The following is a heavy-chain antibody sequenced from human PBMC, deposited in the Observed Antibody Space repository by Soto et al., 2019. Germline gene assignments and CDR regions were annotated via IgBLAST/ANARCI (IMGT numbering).Heavy chain of an antibody. CDR2: ISSISSTI. V-gene: IGHV3-48*01. CDR3: AGDLRTIVISADFVY. CDR1: GFTFSSHS. J-gene: IGHJ4*02. Sequence: EVQLVESGGGLVQPGGSLRLSCAASGFTFSSHSMNWVRQAPGKGLEWVSYISSISSTIYYADSVRGRFTISRDNAKNSLYLKINSLRAEDTAVYYCAGDLRTIVISADFVYRGQGALVTVSS. D-gene: IGHD1-26*01.